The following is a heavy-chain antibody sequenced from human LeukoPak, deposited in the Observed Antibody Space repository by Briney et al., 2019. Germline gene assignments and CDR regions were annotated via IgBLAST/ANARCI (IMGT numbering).Heavy chain of an antibody. CDR3: ARVVYSSGWYWYFDL. J-gene: IGHJ2*01. D-gene: IGHD6-19*01. CDR2: IYASAST. V-gene: IGHV4-61*02. Sequence: SETLSLTCTVSGGSISSGDYCWSWLRQPAGKGLDWIGRIYASASTNYNPSLKSRVTMSVDTSKNQFSLKLSSVTAADTAVYYCARVVYSSGWYWYFDLWGRGNPVTVSS. CDR1: GGSISSGDYC.